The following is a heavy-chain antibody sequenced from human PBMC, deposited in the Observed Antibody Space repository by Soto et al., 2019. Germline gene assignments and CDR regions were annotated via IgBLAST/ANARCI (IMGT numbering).Heavy chain of an antibody. CDR3: ARAYYYDSSGYSPNWFDP. Sequence: PGQGLEWMGGIIPIFGTANYAQKFQGRVTITADESTSTAYMELSSLRSEDTAVYYCARAYYYDSSGYSPNWFDPWGQGTLVTVSS. J-gene: IGHJ5*02. CDR2: IIPIFGTA. V-gene: IGHV1-69*01. D-gene: IGHD3-22*01.